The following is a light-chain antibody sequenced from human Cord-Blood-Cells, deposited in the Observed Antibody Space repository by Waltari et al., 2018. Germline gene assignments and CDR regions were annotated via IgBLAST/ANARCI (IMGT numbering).Light chain of an antibody. CDR2: EGS. CDR3: CSYAGSSGV. Sequence: QSALTQPASVSGSPGPSITISCTGTSSDVGSYNLFSWYQQHPGKAPKLMIYEGSNRPSGVSNRFSGSKSGNTASLTISGLQAEDEADYYCCSYAGSSGVFGTGTKVTVL. CDR1: SSDVGSYNL. J-gene: IGLJ1*01. V-gene: IGLV2-23*01.